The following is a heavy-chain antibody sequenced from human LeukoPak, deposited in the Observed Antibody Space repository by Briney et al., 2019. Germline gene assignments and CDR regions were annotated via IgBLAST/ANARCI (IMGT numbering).Heavy chain of an antibody. CDR2: ISYDGSNK. D-gene: IGHD3-3*01. CDR1: GFTFSSYA. CDR3: AREMGDFWSGYLRYYYYGMDV. J-gene: IGHJ6*02. Sequence: GGSLRLSCAASGFTFSSYAMHWVRQAPGKGLEWAAVISYDGSNKYYADSVKGRFTISRDNSKNTLYLQMNSLRAEDTAVYYCAREMGDFWSGYLRYYYYGMDVWGQGTTVTVSS. V-gene: IGHV3-30-3*01.